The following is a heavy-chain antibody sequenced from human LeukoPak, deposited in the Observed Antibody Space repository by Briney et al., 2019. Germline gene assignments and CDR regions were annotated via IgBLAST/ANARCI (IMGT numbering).Heavy chain of an antibody. CDR2: INWNAGST. CDR3: ARDYDSSGYSDAFDI. CDR1: GFTFDDYG. J-gene: IGHJ3*02. D-gene: IGHD3-22*01. V-gene: IGHV3-20*04. Sequence: GGSLRLSCAASGFTFDDYGMSWVRQAPGKGLEWVSGINWNAGSTGYADSVKGRFTISRDNAKNSLYLQMNSLRAEDTALYYCARDYDSSGYSDAFDIWGQGTMVTVSS.